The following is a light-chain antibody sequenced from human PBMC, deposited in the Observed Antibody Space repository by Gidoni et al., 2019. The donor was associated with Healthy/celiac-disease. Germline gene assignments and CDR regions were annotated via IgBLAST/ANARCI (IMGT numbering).Light chain of an antibody. CDR1: SSDVGGYNS. Sequence: QSALTQPPSASGSPGQSVTISCTGTSSDVGGYNSVSWYQQHPGKAPKVMIYEVNKRPAGVPDRFSGSKSGNKASLTVSGLQAEDEADYYCSSYAGSNNYVFGTGTKVTVL. J-gene: IGLJ1*01. CDR2: EVN. V-gene: IGLV2-8*01. CDR3: SSYAGSNNYV.